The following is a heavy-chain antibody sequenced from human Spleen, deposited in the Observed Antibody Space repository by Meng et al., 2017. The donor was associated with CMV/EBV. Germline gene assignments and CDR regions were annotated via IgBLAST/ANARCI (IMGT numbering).Heavy chain of an antibody. Sequence: GGSLRLSFAASGFTFSSCTMNWVRQAPGKGLEWVSSLSSGNSYTYYADSVKGRFTISRDNAKNSLYLQMSSLRAEDTAVYYCTRQVGAPHSWGQGTLVTVSS. CDR2: LSSGNSYT. CDR3: TRQVGAPHS. CDR1: GFTFSSCT. V-gene: IGHV3-21*01. J-gene: IGHJ4*02. D-gene: IGHD1-26*01.